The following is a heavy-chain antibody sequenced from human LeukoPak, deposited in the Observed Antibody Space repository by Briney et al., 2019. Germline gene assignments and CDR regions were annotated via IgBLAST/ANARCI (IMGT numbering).Heavy chain of an antibody. Sequence: SETLSLTCAVYSGSFSGYYWSWIRQPPGKGLEWIGEINHSGSTNYNPSLKSRVTISVDTSKNQFSLKLSSVTAADTAVYYCARGGVTYYYDSSGYYYGYWGQGTLVTVSS. J-gene: IGHJ4*02. D-gene: IGHD3-22*01. CDR2: INHSGST. V-gene: IGHV4-34*01. CDR1: SGSFSGYY. CDR3: ARGGVTYYYDSSGYYYGY.